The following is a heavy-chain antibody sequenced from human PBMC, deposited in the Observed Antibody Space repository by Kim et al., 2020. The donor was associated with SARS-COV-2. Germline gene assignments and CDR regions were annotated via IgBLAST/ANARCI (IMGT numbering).Heavy chain of an antibody. CDR2: FDPEDGET. J-gene: IGHJ4*02. CDR1: GYTLTELS. V-gene: IGHV1-24*01. Sequence: ASVKVSCKVSGYTLTELSMHWVRQAPGKGLEWMGGFDPEDGETIYAQKFQGRVTMTEDTSTDTAYMELSSLRSEDTAVYYCATEPEGYCSGGSCGLWYWGQGTLVTVSS. CDR3: ATEPEGYCSGGSCGLWY. D-gene: IGHD2-15*01.